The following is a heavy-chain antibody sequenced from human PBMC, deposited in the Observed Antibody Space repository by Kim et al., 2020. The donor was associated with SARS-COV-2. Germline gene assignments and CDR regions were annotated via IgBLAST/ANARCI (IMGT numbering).Heavy chain of an antibody. CDR2: IYYSGST. D-gene: IGHD3-3*01. CDR3: VRGEGITIFGVVIIGAFDI. J-gene: IGHJ3*02. V-gene: IGHV4-30-4*01. Sequence: SETLSLTCTVSGGSISSGDYYWSWIRQPPGKGLEWIGYIYYSGSTYYNPSLKSRVTISVDTSKNQFSLKLSSVTAADTAVYYCVRGEGITIFGVVIIGAFDIWGQGTMVTVSS. CDR1: GGSISSGDYY.